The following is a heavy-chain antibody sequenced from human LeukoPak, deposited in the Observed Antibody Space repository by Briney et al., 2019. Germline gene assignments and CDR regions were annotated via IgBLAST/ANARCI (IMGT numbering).Heavy chain of an antibody. V-gene: IGHV1-8*01. D-gene: IGHD5-12*01. CDR1: GYTFTTND. J-gene: IGHJ4*02. Sequence: ASVTVSCKASGYTFTTNDINWVRQATGQGPEWMGWMNPNSGNTGYAQKFQGRITMTRNTSISTAYMELRSLRSEDTAVYYCARGREYSAGPGFDYWGQGTLVTVSS. CDR3: ARGREYSAGPGFDY. CDR2: MNPNSGNT.